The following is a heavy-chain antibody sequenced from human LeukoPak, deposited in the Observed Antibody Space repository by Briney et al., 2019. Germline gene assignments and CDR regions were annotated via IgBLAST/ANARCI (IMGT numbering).Heavy chain of an antibody. CDR2: IYYSGST. V-gene: IGHV4-59*08. CDR1: GGSISSYY. Sequence: PSETLSLTCTVSGGSISSYYWSWIRQPPGKGLEWIGYIYYSGSTNFNPSLKSRVTISVDTSKNQFSLKLSSVTAADTAVYYCARSGEPDAFDIWGQGTMVTVSS. D-gene: IGHD1-14*01. CDR3: ARSGEPDAFDI. J-gene: IGHJ3*02.